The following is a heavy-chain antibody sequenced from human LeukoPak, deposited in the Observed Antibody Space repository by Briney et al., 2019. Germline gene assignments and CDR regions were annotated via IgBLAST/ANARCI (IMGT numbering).Heavy chain of an antibody. CDR2: IWYDGSNK. CDR1: GFTFSSYG. D-gene: IGHD5-12*01. CDR3: ARDAGHSGYDLLDY. Sequence: PGGSLRLSCAASGFTFSSYGMHWVRQAPGKGLEWVAVIWYDGSNKYYADSVKGRFTISRDNSKNTLYLQMNSLRAEDTAVYYCARDAGHSGYDLLDYWGQGTLVTVSS. V-gene: IGHV3-33*01. J-gene: IGHJ4*02.